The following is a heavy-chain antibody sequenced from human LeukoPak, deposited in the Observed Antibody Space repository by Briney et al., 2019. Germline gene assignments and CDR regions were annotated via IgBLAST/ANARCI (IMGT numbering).Heavy chain of an antibody. CDR2: VNHSGNT. Sequence: SETLSLTCAVYGGSFSDYYWTWIRQPPGKGLEWIGEVNHSGNTKYNPSLKSRVTISADTSKNQFSLKLSSVTAADTAVYYCARTYDSTDYWGQGTLVTVSS. V-gene: IGHV4-34*01. CDR3: ARTYDSTDY. CDR1: GGSFSDYY. J-gene: IGHJ4*02. D-gene: IGHD3-22*01.